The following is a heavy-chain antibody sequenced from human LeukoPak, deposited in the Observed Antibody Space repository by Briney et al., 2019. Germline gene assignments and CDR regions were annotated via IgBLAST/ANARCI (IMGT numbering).Heavy chain of an antibody. CDR3: ASSPYDSRASLDY. CDR1: GFTVSSIH. V-gene: IGHV3-53*01. Sequence: GGSLRLSCAASGFTVSSIHMVWVRQAPGKGLEWVSVTYTGGNSYYADSVKGRFTISRDNAKNSLYLQMSSLRAEDTAVYYCASSPYDSRASLDYWGQGTLVTVSS. D-gene: IGHD3-22*01. J-gene: IGHJ4*02. CDR2: TYTGGNS.